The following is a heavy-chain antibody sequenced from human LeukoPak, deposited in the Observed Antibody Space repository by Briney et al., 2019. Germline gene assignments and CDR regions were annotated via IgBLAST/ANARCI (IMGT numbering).Heavy chain of an antibody. CDR1: GFTFSSYA. V-gene: IGHV3-30*04. Sequence: PGRSLRLSCAASGFTFSSYAMHWVRQAPGKGLEWVAVISYDGSNKYYADSVKGRFTISRDNSKNTLYLQMNSLRAEDTAVYYCAKGLWQQLSTDLYYFDYWGQGTLVTVSS. CDR3: AKGLWQQLSTDLYYFDY. J-gene: IGHJ4*02. CDR2: ISYDGSNK. D-gene: IGHD6-13*01.